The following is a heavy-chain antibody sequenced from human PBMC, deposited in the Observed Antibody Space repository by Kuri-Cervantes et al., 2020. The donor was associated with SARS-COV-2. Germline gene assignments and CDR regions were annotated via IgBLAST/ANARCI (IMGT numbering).Heavy chain of an antibody. J-gene: IGHJ4*02. CDR1: GGSLSSGDYY. Sequence: LRLSCTVSGGSLSSGDYYWTWVRQPPGKGLEWIGNIYYSGSTFYHPSLKSRVTISSDTSRNQFSLRLTSVTAADTAVYFCARGLGYSYGRRSPQGDFWGQGILVTVSS. CDR2: IYYSGST. D-gene: IGHD5-18*01. CDR3: ARGLGYSYGRRSPQGDF. V-gene: IGHV4-30-4*08.